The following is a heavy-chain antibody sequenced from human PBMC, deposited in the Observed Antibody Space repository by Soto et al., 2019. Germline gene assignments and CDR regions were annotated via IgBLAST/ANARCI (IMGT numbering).Heavy chain of an antibody. CDR2: IIPIFGTA. CDR3: ARYRREAVAGYTLDN. CDR1: GCTFSSYA. D-gene: IGHD6-13*01. J-gene: IGHJ4*02. Sequence: ASVKVSCKASGCTFSSYAISCVRQAPGQGLEWMGGIIPIFGTANYAQKFQGRVTITADESTSTAYMGLSSLRSEDTAVYYCARYRREAVAGYTLDNWGQGILVTVSS. V-gene: IGHV1-69*13.